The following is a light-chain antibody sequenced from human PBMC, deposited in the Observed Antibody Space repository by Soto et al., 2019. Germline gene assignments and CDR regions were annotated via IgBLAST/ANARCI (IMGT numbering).Light chain of an antibody. Sequence: ETVLTQSPATLSLSPGERATLSCRASPSVSSYLAWYQQKAGQALRLLIYDASNRATGIPARFSGSGSGTDFTLTISSLEPEDFAVYYCQQRSNWPWTFGQGTKVEIK. CDR2: DAS. CDR1: PSVSSY. V-gene: IGKV3-11*01. CDR3: QQRSNWPWT. J-gene: IGKJ1*01.